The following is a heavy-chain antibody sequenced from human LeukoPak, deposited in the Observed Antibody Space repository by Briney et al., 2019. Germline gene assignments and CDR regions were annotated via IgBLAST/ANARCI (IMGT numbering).Heavy chain of an antibody. V-gene: IGHV1-69*13. CDR1: GYTFTSYG. CDR2: IIPIFGTA. D-gene: IGHD6-19*01. J-gene: IGHJ3*02. Sequence: SVKVSCKASGYTFTSYGISWVRQAPGQGLEWMGGIIPIFGTANYAQKFQGRVTITADESTSTAYMELSSLRSEDTAVYYCARDLVAGWNDAFDIWGQGTMVTVSS. CDR3: ARDLVAGWNDAFDI.